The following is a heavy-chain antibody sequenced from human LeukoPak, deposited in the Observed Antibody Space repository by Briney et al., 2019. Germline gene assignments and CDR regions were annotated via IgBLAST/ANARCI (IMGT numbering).Heavy chain of an antibody. J-gene: IGHJ5*02. Sequence: PSETLSLTCTVSGGSISSYYWSWLRQPPGKGLEWIGYIYYSGSTNYNPSLKSRVTISVDTSKNQFSLKLTSVTAADTAVYYCARQSNDYDLWSGFMNWFDPWGQGTLVTVSS. CDR1: GGSISSYY. CDR2: IYYSGST. D-gene: IGHD3-3*01. V-gene: IGHV4-59*01. CDR3: ARQSNDYDLWSGFMNWFDP.